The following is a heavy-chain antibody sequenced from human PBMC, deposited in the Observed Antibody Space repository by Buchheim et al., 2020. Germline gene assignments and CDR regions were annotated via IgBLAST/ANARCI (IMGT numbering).Heavy chain of an antibody. CDR2: SRDKANSCTT. CDR3: ARGGVPGTYYPFDY. J-gene: IGHJ4*02. Sequence: EVQLVESGGGLVQPGGSLRLSCAASGFTFSDHYMDWVRQAPGKGLEWVGRSRDKANSCTTDYAASVKGRFTISRDDSKNSLYLQMNSLKTEDTAVYYCARGGVPGTYYPFDYWGQGTL. D-gene: IGHD2/OR15-2a*01. CDR1: GFTFSDHY. V-gene: IGHV3-72*01.